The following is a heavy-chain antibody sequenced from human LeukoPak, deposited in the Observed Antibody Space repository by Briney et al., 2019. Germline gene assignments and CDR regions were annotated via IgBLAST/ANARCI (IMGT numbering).Heavy chain of an antibody. CDR2: ISCSSSYI. CDR3: ARVSSSSGHYYYMDV. Sequence: GGSLRLSCAASGFTFSSYSMNWVRQAPGKGLEWVSSISCSSSYIYYADSVKGRFTISRDNAKNSLYLQMNSLRAEDTAVYYCARVSSSSGHYYYMDVWGKGTTVTVSS. J-gene: IGHJ6*03. V-gene: IGHV3-21*01. D-gene: IGHD6-6*01. CDR1: GFTFSSYS.